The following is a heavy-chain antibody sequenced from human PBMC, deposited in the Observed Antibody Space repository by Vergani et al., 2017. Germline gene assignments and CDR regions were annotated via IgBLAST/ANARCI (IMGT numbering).Heavy chain of an antibody. CDR2: IYPSDSDT. V-gene: IGHV5-51*03. D-gene: IGHD1-1*01. J-gene: IGHJ4*02. CDR3: ASHTTYTYS. CDR1: EYSFGNYW. Sequence: EVELVQSGPEMRKPGESLKISCKGSEYSFGNYWIGWVRQMPGKGLEGMGIIYPSDSDTRYSPSFQGQVTISADKYISTAFLQWDSLKASDTALYYCASHTTYTYSWGQGTLVTVSS.